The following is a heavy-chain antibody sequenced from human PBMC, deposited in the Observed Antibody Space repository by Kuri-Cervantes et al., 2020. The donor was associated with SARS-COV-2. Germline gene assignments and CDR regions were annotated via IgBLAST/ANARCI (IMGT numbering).Heavy chain of an antibody. Sequence: ASVKVSCKASGYTFTSYGISWVRQAPGQGLEWMGWISAYNGNTNYAQKLQGRVTMTTDTSTSTDYMELRSLRSDDTAVYYCARGSTFSDTGGLYFDYWGQGTLVTVSS. J-gene: IGHJ4*02. D-gene: IGHD3-10*01. CDR2: ISAYNGNT. V-gene: IGHV1-18*01. CDR1: GYTFTSYG. CDR3: ARGSTFSDTGGLYFDY.